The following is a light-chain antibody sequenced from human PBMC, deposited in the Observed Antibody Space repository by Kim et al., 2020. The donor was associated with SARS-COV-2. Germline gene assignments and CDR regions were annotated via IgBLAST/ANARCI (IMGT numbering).Light chain of an antibody. J-gene: IGKJ1*01. CDR2: RAS. V-gene: IGKV3-15*01. Sequence: EIVMTQSPGTLSVSPGERATLSCRASQSLSNNLAWYQQKPGQAPSLLIYRASTRATGIPVRFSGGGSGTEFTLTISSLQSEDFAVYYCQQYNSWPRTFGQGTKVDIK. CDR3: QQYNSWPRT. CDR1: QSLSNN.